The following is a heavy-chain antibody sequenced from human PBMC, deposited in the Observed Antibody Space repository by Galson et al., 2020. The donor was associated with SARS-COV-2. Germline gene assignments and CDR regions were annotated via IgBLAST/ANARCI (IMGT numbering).Heavy chain of an antibody. D-gene: IGHD3-22*01. Sequence: SCAASGFTFSSYGMHWVRQAPGKGLEWVAVISYDGSNKYYADSVKGRFTISRDNSKNTLYLQMNSLRAEDTAVYYCAKDTYYYDSSGYYYAPYYYYGMDVWGQGTTVTVSS. J-gene: IGHJ6*02. CDR2: ISYDGSNK. CDR3: AKDTYYYDSSGYYYAPYYYYGMDV. CDR1: GFTFSSYG. V-gene: IGHV3-30*18.